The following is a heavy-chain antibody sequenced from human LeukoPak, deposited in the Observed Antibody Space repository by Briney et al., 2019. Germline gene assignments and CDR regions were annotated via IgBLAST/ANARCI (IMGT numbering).Heavy chain of an antibody. J-gene: IGHJ6*03. CDR1: GGSISSSSYY. CDR3: ARQGGWYNYYYMDV. CDR2: INHSGST. Sequence: SETLSLTCTVSGGSISSSSYYWSWIRQPPGKGLEWIGEINHSGSTNYNPSLKSRVTISVDTSKNQFSLKLSSVTAADTAVYYCARQGGWYNYYYMDVWGKGTTVTVSS. V-gene: IGHV4-39*01. D-gene: IGHD6-19*01.